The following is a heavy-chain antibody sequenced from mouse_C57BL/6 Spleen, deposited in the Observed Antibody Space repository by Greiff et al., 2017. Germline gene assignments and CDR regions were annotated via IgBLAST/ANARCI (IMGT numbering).Heavy chain of an antibody. Sequence: VKLVESGPELVKPGASVKISCKASGYSFTSYYIHWVKQRPGQGLEWIGWIYPGSGNNKYNEKFKGKAKLTADTSSSTAYMQLSSLTSEDSAVYYCARTGTTVVDYYYAMDYWGQGTSVTVSS. CDR1: GYSFTSYY. J-gene: IGHJ4*01. CDR2: IYPGSGNN. V-gene: IGHV1-66*01. D-gene: IGHD1-1*01. CDR3: ARTGTTVVDYYYAMDY.